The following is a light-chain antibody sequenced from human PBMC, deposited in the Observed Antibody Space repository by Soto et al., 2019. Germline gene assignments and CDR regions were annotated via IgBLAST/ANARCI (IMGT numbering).Light chain of an antibody. J-gene: IGKJ5*01. CDR3: QQYGSSPIT. V-gene: IGKV3-20*01. CDR2: RTS. CDR1: QYITIY. Sequence: EIMLTQSPATLSVSPGERATLSCRASQYITIYLAWYQQKPGQAPRFLIYRTSDRANGIPGRFSGSGSGTDFTLTISRLEPEDFAIYYCQQYGSSPITFGQGTRLEIK.